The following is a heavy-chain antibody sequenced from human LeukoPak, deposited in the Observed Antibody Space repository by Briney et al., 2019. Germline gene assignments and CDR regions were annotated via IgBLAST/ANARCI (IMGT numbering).Heavy chain of an antibody. CDR1: GFTFSSYA. CDR2: ISSSSSYI. D-gene: IGHD6-13*01. J-gene: IGHJ4*02. CDR3: AREGSRSWYYFDY. V-gene: IGHV3-21*01. Sequence: GGSLRLSCAASGFTFSSYAMSWVRQAPGKGLECVSCISSSSSYIYYADSVKGRFTISRDNAKNSLYLQMNSLRAEDTAVYYCAREGSRSWYYFDYWGQGTLVTVSS.